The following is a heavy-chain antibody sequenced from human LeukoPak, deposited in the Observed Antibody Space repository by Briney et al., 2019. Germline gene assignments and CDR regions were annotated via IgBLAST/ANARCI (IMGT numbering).Heavy chain of an antibody. J-gene: IGHJ4*02. Sequence: GGTLRLSCAASGFTFSNSGMNWVRQAPGKGLEGVWTISGSGDSTYYADSVKGRFTSSRDNSKNSLYLQMNSLRAEDTAVYYCARVPHCSGGSCYSGPYFDYWGQGTLVTVSS. CDR1: GFTFSNSG. V-gene: IGHV3-23*01. CDR3: ARVPHCSGGSCYSGPYFDY. D-gene: IGHD2-15*01. CDR2: ISGSGDST.